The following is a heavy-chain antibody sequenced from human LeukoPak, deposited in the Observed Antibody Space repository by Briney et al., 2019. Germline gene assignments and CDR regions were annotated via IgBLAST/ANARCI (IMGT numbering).Heavy chain of an antibody. J-gene: IGHJ4*02. V-gene: IGHV3-23*01. D-gene: IGHD6-13*01. CDR2: ISGSGGST. Sequence: GGSLRLSCAASGFTFSSYAMSWVRQAPGKGLEWVSAISGSGGSTYYADSVKGRFTISRDNSKNTLYPQMNSLRAEDTAVYYCAKDRAIAAAALTGYYFDYWGQGTLVTVSS. CDR3: AKDRAIAAAALTGYYFDY. CDR1: GFTFSSYA.